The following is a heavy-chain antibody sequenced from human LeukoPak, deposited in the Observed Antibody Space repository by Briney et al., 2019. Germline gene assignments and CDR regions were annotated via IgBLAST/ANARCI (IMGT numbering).Heavy chain of an antibody. CDR2: ISSSSSYI. J-gene: IGHJ4*02. D-gene: IGHD2-2*01. Sequence: GGSLRLSCAASGFTFSSYSMNWVRQAPGKGLEWVSSISSSSSYIYYADSVKGRFTISRDNAKNSLYLQMNSLRAEDTAVYYCASICSSTSCYDGGNFDYWGQGTLVTVSS. CDR1: GFTFSSYS. CDR3: ASICSSTSCYDGGNFDY. V-gene: IGHV3-21*01.